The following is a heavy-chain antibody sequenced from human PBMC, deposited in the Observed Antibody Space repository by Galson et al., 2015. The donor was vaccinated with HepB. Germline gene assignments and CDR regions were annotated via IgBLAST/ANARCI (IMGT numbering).Heavy chain of an antibody. D-gene: IGHD4-17*01. CDR2: ISGSDTGT. Sequence: SLRLSCAASGFTFSSYAMSWVRQAPGKGLEWVSTISGSDTGTYYAGSVKGRFTISRDNSRNTLYLQMDSLRAEDTALYYCAKEGDYGDYVREDLLSYYYGLDVWGQGTTVTVSS. CDR3: AKEGDYGDYVREDLLSYYYGLDV. J-gene: IGHJ6*02. V-gene: IGHV3-23*01. CDR1: GFTFSSYA.